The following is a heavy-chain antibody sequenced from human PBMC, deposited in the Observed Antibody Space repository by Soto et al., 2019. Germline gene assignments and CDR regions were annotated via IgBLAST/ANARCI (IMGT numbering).Heavy chain of an antibody. J-gene: IGHJ4*02. D-gene: IGHD3-22*01. Sequence: ASVKVSCKASGYTFTGYYMHWVRQAPGQGLEWMGWINPNSGGTNYAQKFQGRVTITADESTSTAYMELSSLRSEDTAVYYCAREGYYYDSSGYYYAYWGQGTLVTVSS. CDR3: AREGYYYDSSGYYYAY. CDR1: GYTFTGYY. V-gene: IGHV1-2*02. CDR2: INPNSGGT.